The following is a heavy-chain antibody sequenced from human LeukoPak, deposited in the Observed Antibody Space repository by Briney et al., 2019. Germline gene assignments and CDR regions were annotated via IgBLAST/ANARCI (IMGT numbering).Heavy chain of an antibody. J-gene: IGHJ5*02. CDR2: MYYSGST. CDR1: GVTISSYY. CDR3: ARNIGWFDP. Sequence: SSETLSLTCTVSGVTISSYYWSWIRQPPGKGLEWIGYMYYSGSTNYNPSLKSRVTISLDTSKNKFSLKLSSVTAADTAVYYCARNIGWFDPWGQGTLVTVSS. D-gene: IGHD2/OR15-2a*01. V-gene: IGHV4-59*01.